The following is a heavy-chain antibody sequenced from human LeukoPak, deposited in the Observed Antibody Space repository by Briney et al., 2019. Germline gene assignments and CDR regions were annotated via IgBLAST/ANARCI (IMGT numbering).Heavy chain of an antibody. V-gene: IGHV3-48*01. D-gene: IGHD7-27*01. CDR2: ISSSSSTI. CDR1: GFTFSSYS. J-gene: IGHJ4*02. Sequence: GGSLRLSCAASGFTFSSYSMNWVRQAPGKGLEWVSYISSSSSTIYYADSVKGRFTISRDNAKNSLYLQMNSLRAEDTAVYYCARDPPNWGFGYWGQGTLVTVSS. CDR3: ARDPPNWGFGY.